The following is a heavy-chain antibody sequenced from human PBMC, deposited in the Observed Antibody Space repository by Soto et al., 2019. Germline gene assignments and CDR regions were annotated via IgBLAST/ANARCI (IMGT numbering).Heavy chain of an antibody. Sequence: QVQLVQSGAEEKKPGASVKVSCKASGYTFTSYAMHWLRHAPGQRLEWMGWINAGNGNTKYSQKFQGRVTITRDTSASTAYMELSSLRSEDTAVYYCARAWVVVTAPDYWGQGTMVTVSS. CDR2: INAGNGNT. CDR1: GYTFTSYA. CDR3: ARAWVVVTAPDY. J-gene: IGHJ4*02. V-gene: IGHV1-3*05. D-gene: IGHD2-21*02.